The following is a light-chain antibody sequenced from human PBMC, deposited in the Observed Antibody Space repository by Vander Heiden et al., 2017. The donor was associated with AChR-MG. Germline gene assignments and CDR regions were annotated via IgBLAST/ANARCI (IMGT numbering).Light chain of an antibody. J-gene: IGLJ2*01. Sequence: QSVLTQPPSVFAAPGQTVSISCSGSSSNIGSKYVYWYRQLPGTAPRLLIYENDKRPSGIPDRFSGSKSGTSATLGIAGLQTGDEADYYCGSWDSSLSSAVFGGGTKLTVL. CDR3: GSWDSSLSSAV. V-gene: IGLV1-51*02. CDR1: SSNIGSKY. CDR2: END.